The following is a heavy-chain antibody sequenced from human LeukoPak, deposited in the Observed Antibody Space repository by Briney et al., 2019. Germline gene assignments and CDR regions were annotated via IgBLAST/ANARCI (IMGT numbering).Heavy chain of an antibody. Sequence: GGSLRLSCAASGFTFSDYYMSWVRQAPGKGLEWVAVIWYDGSNKYYADSVKGRFTISRDNSKNTLYLQMNSLRAEDTAVYYCARDGSPPDWNDPYYYYYGMDVWGQGTTVTVSS. CDR3: ARDGSPPDWNDPYYYYYGMDV. J-gene: IGHJ6*02. CDR2: IWYDGSNK. CDR1: GFTFSDYY. V-gene: IGHV3-33*08. D-gene: IGHD1-1*01.